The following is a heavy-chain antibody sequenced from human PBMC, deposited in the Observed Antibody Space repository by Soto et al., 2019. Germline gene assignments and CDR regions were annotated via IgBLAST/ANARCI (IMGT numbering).Heavy chain of an antibody. D-gene: IGHD3-16*01. V-gene: IGHV3-21*06. CDR1: GFTFGRFT. J-gene: IGHJ4*02. CDR3: ARDGLTFGGD. Sequence: EVHLVEAGGGLVKPGESLTLSCAASGFTFGRFTLNWFRQAPGKGLEWVSSISSSSAYIYYAESVKGRFTISRDNARSTLYLQMNSLRLDDTAVYFCARDGLTFGGDWGQGTLVAVAS. CDR2: ISSSSAYI.